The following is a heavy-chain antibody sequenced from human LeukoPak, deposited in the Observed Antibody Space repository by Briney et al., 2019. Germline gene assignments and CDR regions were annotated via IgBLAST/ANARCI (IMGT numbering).Heavy chain of an antibody. J-gene: IGHJ5*02. CDR2: ISGSGGST. CDR1: GFTFSSYA. Sequence: PGGSLRLSCAASGFTFSSYAMSWVRQAPGKGLEWVSAISGSGGSTYYADSVKGRFTISRDNSKNTLYLQMNSLRAEDTAVYYCAKSYYDFWSGPQNWFDPWGQGTLVTVSS. D-gene: IGHD3-3*01. CDR3: AKSYYDFWSGPQNWFDP. V-gene: IGHV3-23*01.